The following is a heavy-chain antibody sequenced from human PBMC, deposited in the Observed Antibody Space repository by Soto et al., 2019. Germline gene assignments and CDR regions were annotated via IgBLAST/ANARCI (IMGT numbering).Heavy chain of an antibody. CDR1: GGTFSSYA. CDR3: ALGYCSSTSCYGDLHYYYGMDV. Sequence: QVQLVQSGAEVKKPGSSVKVSCKASGGTFSSYAISWVRQAPGQGLEWMGGIIPIFGTANYAQKFQGRVTITADNSTSTAYMELSSLRSEDTAVYYCALGYCSSTSCYGDLHYYYGMDVWGQGTTVTVSS. D-gene: IGHD2-2*01. CDR2: IIPIFGTA. V-gene: IGHV1-69*06. J-gene: IGHJ6*02.